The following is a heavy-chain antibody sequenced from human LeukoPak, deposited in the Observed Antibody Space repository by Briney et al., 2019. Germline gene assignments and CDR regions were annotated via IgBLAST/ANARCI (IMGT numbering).Heavy chain of an antibody. J-gene: IGHJ6*03. Sequence: GGSLRLSCAASGFTFRKYARRWVRQAPGKGVEWVAVISYDGSNKYYTDSVRGGFTISGDSSKNTLYLQINSLRPEDTAVYYSARDTGDRYTPPNYYYYIDVWGTGTTVTVSS. D-gene: IGHD5-24*01. CDR2: ISYDGSNK. CDR3: ARDTGDRYTPPNYYYYIDV. V-gene: IGHV3-30*19. CDR1: GFTFRKYA.